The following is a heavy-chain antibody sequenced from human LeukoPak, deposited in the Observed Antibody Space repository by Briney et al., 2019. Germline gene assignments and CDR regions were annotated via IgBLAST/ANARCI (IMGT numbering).Heavy chain of an antibody. CDR3: ARADILTGYYAFDI. CDR1: GYTFTSYG. J-gene: IGHJ3*02. Sequence: ASVKVSCKASGYTFTSYGISWVRQAPGQGLEWMGWISAYNGNTNYAQKLQGRVTMTTDTSTSTAYMELRSLRSDDTAVYYCARADILTGYYAFDIWGQGTMVTVSS. V-gene: IGHV1-18*01. CDR2: ISAYNGNT. D-gene: IGHD3-9*01.